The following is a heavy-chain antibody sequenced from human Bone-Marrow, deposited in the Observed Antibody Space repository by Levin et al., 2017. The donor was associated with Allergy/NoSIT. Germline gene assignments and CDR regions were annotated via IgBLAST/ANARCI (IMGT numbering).Heavy chain of an antibody. D-gene: IGHD4-17*01. J-gene: IGHJ6*03. Sequence: GGSLRLSCKASGYTFSSQWIVWVRQMPGKGLEWMGVIYPGDSDTRYSPSFQGQVTISADKSISTAYLQWNSLKASDTAIYYCARSGDYGDYSYYYYYMDVWGKGTTVTVSS. CDR3: ARSGDYGDYSYYYYYMDV. CDR1: GYTFSSQW. V-gene: IGHV5-51*01. CDR2: IYPGDSDT.